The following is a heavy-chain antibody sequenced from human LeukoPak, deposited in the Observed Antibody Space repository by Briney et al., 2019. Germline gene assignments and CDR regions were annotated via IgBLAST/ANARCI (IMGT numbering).Heavy chain of an antibody. CDR2: ISSSGSTI. V-gene: IGHV3-48*03. Sequence: PGRSLRLSCSASGFTFSIYEMNWVRQAPGKGLEWVSYISSSGSTIYYADSVKGRFTISRDNAKNSLYLQMNSLRGEDTAIYYCARDGDSYGYGIDYWGQGTLVTVSP. CDR3: ARDGDSYGYGIDY. CDR1: GFTFSIYE. J-gene: IGHJ4*02. D-gene: IGHD5-18*01.